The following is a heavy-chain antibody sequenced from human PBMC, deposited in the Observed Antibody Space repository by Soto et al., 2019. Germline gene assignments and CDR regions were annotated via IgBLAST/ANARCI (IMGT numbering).Heavy chain of an antibody. CDR3: ARDASSGWDYYYYYGMDV. D-gene: IGHD6-19*01. CDR1: GFTFSSYW. V-gene: IGHV3-7*01. CDR2: IKQYGSEK. J-gene: IGHJ6*02. Sequence: GGSLRLSCAASGFTFSSYWMSWVRQAPGKGLEWVANIKQYGSEKYYVDSVKGRFTISRDDAKNSLYLQMNSLRAEDTAVYYCARDASSGWDYYYYYGMDVWGQGTTVTVSS.